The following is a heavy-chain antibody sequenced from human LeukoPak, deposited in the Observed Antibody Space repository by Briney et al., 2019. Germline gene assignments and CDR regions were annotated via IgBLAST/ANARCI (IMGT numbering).Heavy chain of an antibody. CDR3: ARDRVDFWSSYYQDWFDP. J-gene: IGHJ5*02. D-gene: IGHD3-3*01. V-gene: IGHV3-7*01. CDR2: IKQDGSEK. Sequence: PGGSLRLSCAASGFTFSSYWMSWVRQAPGKGLEWVANIKQDGSEKYYVDSVKGRFTISRDNAKNSLYLQMNSLRAEDTAVYYCARDRVDFWSSYYQDWFDPWGQGTLVTVSS. CDR1: GFTFSSYW.